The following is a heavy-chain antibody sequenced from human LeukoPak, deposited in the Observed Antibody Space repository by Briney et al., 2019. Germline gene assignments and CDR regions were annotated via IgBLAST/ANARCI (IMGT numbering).Heavy chain of an antibody. CDR3: ARVPHLYGDYPGHYYGMDV. D-gene: IGHD4-17*01. Sequence: KSSETLSLTCTVSGGSISSGGYYWSWIRQHPGKGLEWIGYIYYSGSTYYNPSLKSRVTISVDTSKNQFSLKLSSVTAADTAVYYCARVPHLYGDYPGHYYGMDVWGQGTTVTVSS. J-gene: IGHJ6*02. V-gene: IGHV4-31*03. CDR1: GGSISSGGYY. CDR2: IYYSGST.